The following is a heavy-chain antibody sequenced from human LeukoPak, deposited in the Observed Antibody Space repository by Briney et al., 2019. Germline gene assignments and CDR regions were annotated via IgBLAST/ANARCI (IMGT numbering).Heavy chain of an antibody. Sequence: GGSLRPSCEVSGFTFSIHWMSWVRQAPGKGLEWGAFIRYDGSNKYYTDSVKGRFTISRDNSKNTLYLQMNSLRAEDTAVYYCAKDFFASTAARPHYWGQGTLVTVSS. V-gene: IGHV3-30*02. CDR3: AKDFFASTAARPHY. CDR1: GFTFSIHW. D-gene: IGHD6-6*01. CDR2: IRYDGSNK. J-gene: IGHJ4*02.